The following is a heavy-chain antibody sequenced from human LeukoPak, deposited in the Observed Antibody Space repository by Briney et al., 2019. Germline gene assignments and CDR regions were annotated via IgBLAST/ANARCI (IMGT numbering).Heavy chain of an antibody. CDR3: ASKLGYCSGGSCYSGY. V-gene: IGHV3-7*01. CDR1: GVTLSRYW. CDR2: IDQDGSEK. J-gene: IGHJ4*02. Sequence: GGSLRLSCAASGVTLSRYWMNWVRQAPGKGLGWVANIDQDGSEKYYVDSVKGRFTISRDNAKNSLHLQMNSLRAEDTAVYYCASKLGYCSGGSCYSGYWGQGTLVTVSS. D-gene: IGHD2-15*01.